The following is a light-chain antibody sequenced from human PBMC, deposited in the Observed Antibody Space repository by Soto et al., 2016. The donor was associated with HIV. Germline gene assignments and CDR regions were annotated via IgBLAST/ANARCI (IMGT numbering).Light chain of an antibody. CDR3: QVWDPTSDHPYV. CDR1: YIGSKS. V-gene: IGLV3-21*03. CDR2: DDG. Sequence: SYELTQPPSVSVAPGKTARITCGGNYIGSKSVHWYQQRPGQAPVLVVYDDGDRPSGIPERFSGSNSGNTATLTISRVEAGDEADYYCQVWDPTSDHPYVFGTGTQISVL. J-gene: IGLJ1*01.